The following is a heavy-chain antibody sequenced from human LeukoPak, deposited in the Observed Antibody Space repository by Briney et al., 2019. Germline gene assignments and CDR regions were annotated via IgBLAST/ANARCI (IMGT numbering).Heavy chain of an antibody. Sequence: GGSLRLSCAASGFTFSSYGMHWVRQAPGKGLEWVAFIRYDGSNKYYADSVKGRFTISRDNSKNTLYLQMNSLRAEDTAVYYCARPGITVHYYYYYYMDVWGKGTTVTVSS. CDR1: GFTFSSYG. V-gene: IGHV3-30*02. CDR2: IRYDGSNK. D-gene: IGHD4-11*01. J-gene: IGHJ6*03. CDR3: ARPGITVHYYYYYYMDV.